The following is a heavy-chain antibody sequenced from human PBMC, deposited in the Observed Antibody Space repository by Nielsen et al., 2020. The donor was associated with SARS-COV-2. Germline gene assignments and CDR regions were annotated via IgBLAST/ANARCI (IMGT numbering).Heavy chain of an antibody. CDR3: ARRAAGGSIEWYFDL. CDR2: MNWNGAST. Sequence: GGSLRLSCAASGFTLDDYGLSWVRQAPGKGLEWVCGMNWNGASTRYGDSVKGRFSISRDNAQNSLYLQMNSLRADDTAFYYCARRAAGGSIEWYFDLWGRGTQVTVSS. D-gene: IGHD6-13*01. V-gene: IGHV3-20*04. CDR1: GFTLDDYG. J-gene: IGHJ2*01.